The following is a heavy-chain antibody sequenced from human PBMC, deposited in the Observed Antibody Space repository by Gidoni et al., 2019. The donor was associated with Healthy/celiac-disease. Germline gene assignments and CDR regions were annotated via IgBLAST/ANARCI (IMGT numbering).Heavy chain of an antibody. D-gene: IGHD6-19*01. Sequence: EVQLVESGGGLVQPGGSLRLSCAASGFTFDDYAMHGVRQAPGKGLEWVAGISWNSGSIGYADSGKGRFTISRDNAKNSLYLQMNSLRAEDTALYYCAKAHKYSSGWPHYWGQGTLVTVSS. CDR1: GFTFDDYA. CDR3: AKAHKYSSGWPHY. CDR2: ISWNSGSI. V-gene: IGHV3-9*01. J-gene: IGHJ4*02.